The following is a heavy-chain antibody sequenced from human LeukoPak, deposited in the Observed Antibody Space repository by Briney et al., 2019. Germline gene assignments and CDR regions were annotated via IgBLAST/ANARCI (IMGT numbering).Heavy chain of an antibody. D-gene: IGHD4-17*01. CDR3: ASNIGSAPTVTTFYYYGMDV. CDR1: GFTFSSYE. CDR2: ISSSGSTI. Sequence: PGGSLRLSCAASGFTFSSYEMNWVRQAPGKGLEWVSYISSSGSTIYYADSVKGRFTISRDNAKNSLYLQMNGLRAEDTAVYYCASNIGSAPTVTTFYYYGMDVWGKGTTVTVSS. V-gene: IGHV3-48*03. J-gene: IGHJ6*04.